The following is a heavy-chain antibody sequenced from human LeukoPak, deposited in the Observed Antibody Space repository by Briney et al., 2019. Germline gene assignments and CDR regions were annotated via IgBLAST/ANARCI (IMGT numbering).Heavy chain of an antibody. D-gene: IGHD6-13*01. V-gene: IGHV4-39*07. CDR2: IYYSGST. Sequence: SETLSLTCTVSGGSISSSSYYWGWIRQPPGKGLEWIGSIYYSGSTYYNPSLRSRVTISVDTSKNQFSLKLSSVTAADTAVYYCARDGVDSSSWYDFYYYYYYMDVWGKGTTVTISS. J-gene: IGHJ6*03. CDR3: ARDGVDSSSWYDFYYYYYYMDV. CDR1: GGSISSSSYY.